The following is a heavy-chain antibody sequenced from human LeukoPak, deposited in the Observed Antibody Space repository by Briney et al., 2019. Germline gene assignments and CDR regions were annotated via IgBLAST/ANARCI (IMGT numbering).Heavy chain of an antibody. D-gene: IGHD1-26*01. J-gene: IGHJ3*02. V-gene: IGHV3-23*01. CDR1: GFTVSSNY. CDR3: AKGGGSYSGFDI. CDR2: LSATGGKT. Sequence: GGSLRLSCAASGFTVSSNYMSWVRQAPGKGLEWISALSATGGKTYYADSVKGRFTISRDNSKNTLFLEVHSLRGEDTAVYYCAKGGGSYSGFDIWGHGTMVTVS.